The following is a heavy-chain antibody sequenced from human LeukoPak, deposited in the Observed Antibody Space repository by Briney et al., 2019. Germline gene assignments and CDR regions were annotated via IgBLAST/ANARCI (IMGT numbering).Heavy chain of an antibody. CDR2: ISGSGGST. CDR3: ATLDGSGLTHDAFDI. Sequence: PGGSLRLSCAASGFTFSSYAMSWVRQAPGKGLEWVSAISGSGGSTYYADSVKGRFTISRDNSKNTLYLQMNSLRAEDTAVYYCATLDGSGLTHDAFDIWGQGTMVTVSS. V-gene: IGHV3-23*01. J-gene: IGHJ3*02. D-gene: IGHD3-10*01. CDR1: GFTFSSYA.